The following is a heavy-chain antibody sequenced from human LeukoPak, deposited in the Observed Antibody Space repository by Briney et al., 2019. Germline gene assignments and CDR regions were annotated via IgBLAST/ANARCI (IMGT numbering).Heavy chain of an antibody. CDR2: MNPNSGNT. D-gene: IGHD6-13*01. J-gene: IGHJ4*02. Sequence: ASVKVSCKASGYTFTSYAMHWVRQAPGQRLEWVGWMNPNSGNTGYAQKLQGRVTMTTDTSTSTAYMELRSLRSDDTAVYYCARVGIAAAPDYWGQGTLVTVSS. V-gene: IGHV1-3*01. CDR1: GYTFTSYA. CDR3: ARVGIAAAPDY.